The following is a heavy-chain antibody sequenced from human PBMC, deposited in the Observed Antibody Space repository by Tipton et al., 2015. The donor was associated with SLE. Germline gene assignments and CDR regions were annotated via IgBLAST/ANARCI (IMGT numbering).Heavy chain of an antibody. Sequence: TLSLTCTVSGGSTSSGSYYWGWMRQPPGEGLEWIGTIYYNGGTHSNPSLKSRVSISVDTSKNQLSLKLISVTAADTAVYYCVRDRSSRDYYFDYWGQGTLVTVSS. D-gene: IGHD6-6*01. V-gene: IGHV4-39*02. CDR1: GGSTSSGSYY. J-gene: IGHJ4*02. CDR2: IYYNGGT. CDR3: VRDRSSRDYYFDY.